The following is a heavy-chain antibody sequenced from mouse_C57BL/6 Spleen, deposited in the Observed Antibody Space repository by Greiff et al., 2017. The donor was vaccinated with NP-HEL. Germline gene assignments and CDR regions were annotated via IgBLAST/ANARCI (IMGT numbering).Heavy chain of an antibody. CDR1: GYAFSSSW. V-gene: IGHV1-82*01. J-gene: IGHJ4*01. Sequence: QVQLQQSGPELVKPGASVKISCKASGYAFSSSWMNWVKQRPGKGLEWIGRIYPGDGDTNYNGKFKGKATLTADKSSSTAYMQLSSLTSEDSAVYFCARYPTTGAMDYWGQGTSVTVSS. D-gene: IGHD2-12*01. CDR3: ARYPTTGAMDY. CDR2: IYPGDGDT.